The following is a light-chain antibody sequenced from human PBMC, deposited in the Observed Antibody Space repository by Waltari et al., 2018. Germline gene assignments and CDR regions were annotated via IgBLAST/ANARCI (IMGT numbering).Light chain of an antibody. CDR1: QSILYNSKNKSF. J-gene: IGKJ1*01. CDR3: LQYESTPWM. Sequence: DIVMTQSPDSLAVSLGEKATIKCRSSQSILYNSKNKSFLAWYHQKPGQPSKLLIYWASARGSGVPERFSGSGSGTDFTRTIRSLQAEYVGIYYCLQYESTPWMFCQGTRVEIK. CDR2: WAS. V-gene: IGKV4-1*01.